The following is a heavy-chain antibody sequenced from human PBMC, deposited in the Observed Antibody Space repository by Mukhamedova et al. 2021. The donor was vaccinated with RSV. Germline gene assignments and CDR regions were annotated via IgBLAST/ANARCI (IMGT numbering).Heavy chain of an antibody. CDR3: VRDKVTVCEYQALVDGFDI. D-gene: IGHD2-2*01. J-gene: IGHJ3*02. CDR2: ITSGGSIK. Sequence: VSYITSGGSIKYYADSVKGRFTISRDNAKNSLYLQMNSLRAEDTAVYYCVRDKVTVCEYQALVDGFDIWGQGTMVTVSS. V-gene: IGHV3-48*03.